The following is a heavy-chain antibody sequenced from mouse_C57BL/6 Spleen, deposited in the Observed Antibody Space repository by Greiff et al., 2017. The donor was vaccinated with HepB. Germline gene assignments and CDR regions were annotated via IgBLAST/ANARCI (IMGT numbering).Heavy chain of an antibody. J-gene: IGHJ2*01. CDR1: GYTFTSYW. V-gene: IGHV1-69*01. Sequence: QVQLQQPGAELVMPGASVKLSCKASGYTFTSYWMHWVKQRPGQGLEWIGEIDPSDSYTNYNQKFKGKATLTVDTSSSTAYMQLSSLTSEDSAVYYCARFLAGAYFDYWGQGTTLTVSS. CDR3: ARFLAGAYFDY. CDR2: IDPSDSYT.